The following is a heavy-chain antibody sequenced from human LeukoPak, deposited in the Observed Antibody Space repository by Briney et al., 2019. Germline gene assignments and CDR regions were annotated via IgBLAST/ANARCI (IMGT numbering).Heavy chain of an antibody. CDR3: AREGLGDDSSGYYYVNFDY. Sequence: PGGSLRLSCAASGFTFSSYSMNWVRQAPGKGLEWVSHISSSSSPIYYADSVKGRFTISGDNAKNSLYLQMNSLRAEDTAVYYCAREGLGDDSSGYYYVNFDYWGQGTLVTVSS. CDR1: GFTFSSYS. V-gene: IGHV3-48*01. J-gene: IGHJ4*02. CDR2: ISSSSSPI. D-gene: IGHD3-22*01.